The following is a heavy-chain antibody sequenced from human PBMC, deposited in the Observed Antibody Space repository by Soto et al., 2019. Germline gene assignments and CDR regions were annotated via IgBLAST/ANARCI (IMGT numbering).Heavy chain of an antibody. D-gene: IGHD1-1*01. V-gene: IGHV3-7*01. J-gene: IGHJ4*02. CDR2: IKQDGSER. CDR3: ATDSGTSDY. CDR1: GFTFSTYW. Sequence: SLRLSCAASGFTFSTYWMSWVRQAPGKGLEWVANIKQDGSERYYVDSVKGRFTISRDNAKNSLSLQMNSLRAEDTAVYYCATDSGTSDYWGQGTLVTVSS.